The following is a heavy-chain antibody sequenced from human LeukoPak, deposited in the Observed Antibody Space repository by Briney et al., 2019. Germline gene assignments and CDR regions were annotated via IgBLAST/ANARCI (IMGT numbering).Heavy chain of an antibody. Sequence: GGSLRLSCAASGFTFDDYAMHWVRQAPGKGLEWVSGISWNSGSISYADSVKGRFTISRDNAKNSLYLQMNSLRAEDTALYYCAKDNRLAPYYFDYWGQGTLVTVSS. CDR3: AKDNRLAPYYFDY. CDR1: GFTFDDYA. J-gene: IGHJ4*02. D-gene: IGHD3-9*01. V-gene: IGHV3-9*01. CDR2: ISWNSGSI.